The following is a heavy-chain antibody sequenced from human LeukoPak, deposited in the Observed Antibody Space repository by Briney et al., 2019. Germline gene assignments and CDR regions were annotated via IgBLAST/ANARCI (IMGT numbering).Heavy chain of an antibody. CDR1: GGSISSSSYY. V-gene: IGHV4-39*01. J-gene: IGHJ4*02. CDR3: ARRGMVRGDPFVY. CDR2: IYYSGST. Sequence: SETLSLTCTVSGGSISSSSYYWGWIRQPPGKGLEWIGSIYYSGSTYYNPSLKSRVTISVDTSKNQFSLKLSSVTAADTAVYYCARRGMVRGDPFVYWGQGTLVTVSS. D-gene: IGHD3-10*01.